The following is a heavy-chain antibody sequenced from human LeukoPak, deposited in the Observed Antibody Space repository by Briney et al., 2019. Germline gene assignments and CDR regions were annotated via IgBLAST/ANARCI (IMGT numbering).Heavy chain of an antibody. V-gene: IGHV3-43D*03. D-gene: IGHD2-15*01. CDR3: AKDGVVAALGDNWFDP. Sequence: GGSLRLSCAASGFTFDDDAMRWVRHAPGKGLEWVSLISWNGASTYYADSVKGRFTISRDNRKNCLYLQMNSLRAEDTAFYYCAKDGVVAALGDNWFDPWGQGTLVTVSS. J-gene: IGHJ5*02. CDR1: GFTFDDDA. CDR2: ISWNGAST.